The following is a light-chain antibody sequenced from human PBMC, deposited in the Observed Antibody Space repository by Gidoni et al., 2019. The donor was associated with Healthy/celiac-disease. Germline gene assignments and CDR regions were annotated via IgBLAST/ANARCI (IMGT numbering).Light chain of an antibody. CDR1: QSVSSY. J-gene: IGKJ4*01. V-gene: IGKV3-11*01. CDR2: DAS. Sequence: EIVLTQSPATLSSSPGESTTLSCRASQSVSSYLAWYQQTPGQAPRLLIYDASSRAAGIPARFSSGGSGTDLTLTIRVLATEDFAVYYCQQRNTWLTFGEGTKVEIK. CDR3: QQRNTWLT.